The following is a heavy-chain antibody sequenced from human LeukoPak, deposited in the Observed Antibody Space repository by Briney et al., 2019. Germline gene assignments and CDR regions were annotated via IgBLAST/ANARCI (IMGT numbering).Heavy chain of an antibody. V-gene: IGHV3-23*01. CDR2: ISGSGGST. CDR3: ARHSHSGAGIAAAGTPNDY. CDR1: GFTFSSYA. J-gene: IGHJ4*02. Sequence: GGSLRLSCAASGFTFSSYAMSWVRQAPGKGLEWVSAISGSGGSTYYADSVKGRFTISRDNSKNTLYLQMNSLRAEDTAVYYCARHSHSGAGIAAAGTPNDYWGQGTLVTVSS. D-gene: IGHD6-13*01.